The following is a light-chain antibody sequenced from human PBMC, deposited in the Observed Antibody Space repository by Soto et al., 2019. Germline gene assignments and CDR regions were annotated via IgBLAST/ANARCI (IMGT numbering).Light chain of an antibody. CDR1: SSDVGGYNY. CDR3: SSYTINSAYV. J-gene: IGLJ1*01. Sequence: QSALTQPASVSGSPGQSITISCTGTSSDVGGYNYVSWYQQYLGRAPKLMIYDVTYRPSGVSNRFSGSKSGNTASLTISGLXXXDXAXYYCSSYTINSAYVFGTGTKLTVL. CDR2: DVT. V-gene: IGLV2-14*01.